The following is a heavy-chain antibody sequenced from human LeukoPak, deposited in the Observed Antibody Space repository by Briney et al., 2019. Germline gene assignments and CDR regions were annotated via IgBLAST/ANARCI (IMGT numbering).Heavy chain of an antibody. CDR1: GGSIYSYY. D-gene: IGHD3-10*01. V-gene: IGHV4-4*08. CDR3: ARDPRDSWVRGDPY. J-gene: IGHJ4*02. CDR2: IYNSGST. Sequence: SETLSLTCTVSGGSIYSYYWSWIRQPPGKGLEGIGYIYNSGSTNYNPSLKSRVTISVDTSKNQVSLKLSSVTAADTAVYYCARDPRDSWVRGDPYWGQGTLVTVSS.